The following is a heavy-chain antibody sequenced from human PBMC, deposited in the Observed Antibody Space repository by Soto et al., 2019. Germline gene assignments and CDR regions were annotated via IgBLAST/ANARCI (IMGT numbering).Heavy chain of an antibody. CDR2: ISSGGST. D-gene: IGHD3-3*01. J-gene: IGHJ4*02. V-gene: IGHV3-66*01. Sequence: EVQLVESGGGLVQPGGSLRLSCAASGFTVSNFYMTWVRQAPGKGLEWVSVISSGGSTYYADSVKGRFTISRDNSKNTLYLEMNSLRAGDTAVHYFARDTFGGAYDFWPGGQGTLVTVSS. CDR3: ARDTFGGAYDFWP. CDR1: GFTVSNFY.